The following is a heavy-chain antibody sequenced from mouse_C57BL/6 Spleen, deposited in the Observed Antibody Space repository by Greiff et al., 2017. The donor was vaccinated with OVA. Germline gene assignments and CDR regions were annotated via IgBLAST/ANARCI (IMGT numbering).Heavy chain of an antibody. Sequence: EVQLQESGGGLVKPGGSLKLSCAASGFTFSSYAMSWVRQTPEKRLEWVATISDGGSYTYYPDNVKGRFTISRDNAKYNLYLQMSLLTSEDTAMNYCARDLSSWDAMDYWGQGTSVTVSS. CDR1: GFTFSSYA. J-gene: IGHJ4*01. CDR3: ARDLSSWDAMDY. D-gene: IGHD1-1*01. V-gene: IGHV5-4*01. CDR2: ISDGGSYT.